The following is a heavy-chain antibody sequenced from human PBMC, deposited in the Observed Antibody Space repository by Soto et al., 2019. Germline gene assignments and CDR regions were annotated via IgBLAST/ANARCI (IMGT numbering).Heavy chain of an antibody. CDR3: ARGNSPFDY. V-gene: IGHV4-30-4*01. J-gene: IGHJ4*02. CDR1: GGCISSGDYY. Sequence: SETLSLTCAVSGGCISSGDYYCSWIRQPPGKGLEWIGYIYYSGSTYYNPSLKSRVTISVDTSKNQFFLKVSSVTAADTAVYYWARGNSPFDYWGQGTLVTVSS. CDR2: IYYSGST.